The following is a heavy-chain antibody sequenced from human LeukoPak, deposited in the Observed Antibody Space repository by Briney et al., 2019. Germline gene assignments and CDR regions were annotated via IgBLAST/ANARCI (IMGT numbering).Heavy chain of an antibody. CDR2: IFTGSLDGRT. CDR1: GFGFTSDF. CDR3: ATRGA. J-gene: IGHJ5*02. Sequence: PGGPLKLSCAASGFGFTSDFMTWFRQAPGKGLEWLSIIFTGSLDGRTAHADSVKGRFTISRDNSANTLYLQMDSLRTEDTATYYCATRGAWGPGTLVTVSS. V-gene: IGHV3-53*01.